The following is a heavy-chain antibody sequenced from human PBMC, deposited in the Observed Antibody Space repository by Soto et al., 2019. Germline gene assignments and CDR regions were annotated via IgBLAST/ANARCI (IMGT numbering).Heavy chain of an antibody. Sequence: EVQLLESGGGLVQPGGSLRLSCAASGFTFSNYAMTWVRQAPGKGLEWVSTISGGGDGTFYADSVKGRCTISRDNSRNTVYRQMTSLRAKATAVYYCAKTGLGSLTTYCNSGDCHYAFDIWGQGTMVTVSS. CDR2: ISGGGDGT. CDR1: GFTFSNYA. CDR3: AKTGLGSLTTYCNSGDCHYAFDI. V-gene: IGHV3-23*01. D-gene: IGHD2-21*02. J-gene: IGHJ3*02.